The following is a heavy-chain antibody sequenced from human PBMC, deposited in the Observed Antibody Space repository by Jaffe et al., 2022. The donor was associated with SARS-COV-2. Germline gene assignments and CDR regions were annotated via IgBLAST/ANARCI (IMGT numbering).Heavy chain of an antibody. CDR3: ARADYDFWSGSTFDY. CDR1: GGSISSGSYY. V-gene: IGHV4-61*02. D-gene: IGHD3-3*01. Sequence: QVQLQESGPGLVKPSQTLSLTCTVSGGSISSGSYYWSWIRQPAGKGLEWIGRIYTSGSTNYNPSLKSRVTISVDTSKNQFSLKLSSVTAADTAVYYCARADYDFWSGSTFDYWGQGTLVTVSS. CDR2: IYTSGST. J-gene: IGHJ4*02.